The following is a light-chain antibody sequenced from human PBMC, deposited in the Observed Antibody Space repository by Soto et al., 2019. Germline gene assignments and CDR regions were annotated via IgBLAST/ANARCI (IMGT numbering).Light chain of an antibody. CDR3: QQYNSYPIT. V-gene: IGKV1-5*03. J-gene: IGKJ5*01. CDR2: KAS. CDR1: QSISSW. Sequence: TCRASQSISSWLAWYQQKPGKAPKLLIYKASSLESGVPSRFSGSGSGTEFTLTISSLQPDDFATYYCQQYNSYPITFGQGTRLEIK.